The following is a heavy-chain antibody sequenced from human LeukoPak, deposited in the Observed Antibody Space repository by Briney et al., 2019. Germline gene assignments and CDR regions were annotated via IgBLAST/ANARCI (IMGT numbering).Heavy chain of an antibody. CDR3: AKILERELQYYYYGMDV. Sequence: GGSLRLSCAASGFTFDSYAMIWVRQAPGKGLESISSISTTGDRTYYADSVKGRFAISRDNSKNTLYLQMNSLRAEDTAVYYCAKILERELQYYYYGMDVWGQGTSVTVSS. CDR2: ISTTGDRT. J-gene: IGHJ6*02. CDR1: GFTFDSYA. D-gene: IGHD5-24*01. V-gene: IGHV3-23*01.